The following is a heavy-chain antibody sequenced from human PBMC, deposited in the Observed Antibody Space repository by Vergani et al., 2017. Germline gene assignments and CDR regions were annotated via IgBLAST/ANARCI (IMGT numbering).Heavy chain of an antibody. CDR1: GAFIRSSNYY. Sequence: LQLQESGPGLVKPSATLSLTCSVSGAFIRSSNYYWGWIPQPPGKGLEWIASIYYSGSTYYNPSLKSRVTISVDTSKNQFSLKLSSVTAADTAVYFCAKHSTVEWLVKLGWIDPWGQGILVTVSS. V-gene: IGHV4-39*01. CDR2: IYYSGST. CDR3: AKHSTVEWLVKLGWIDP. J-gene: IGHJ5*02. D-gene: IGHD6-19*01.